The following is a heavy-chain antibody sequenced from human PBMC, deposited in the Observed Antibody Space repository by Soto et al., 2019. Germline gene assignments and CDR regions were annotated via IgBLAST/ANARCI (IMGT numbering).Heavy chain of an antibody. CDR1: GFTFTNYG. Sequence: QVQLVESGGGVVQPGRSLRLSCAASGFTFTNYGMHWDRQAPGKGLEWVAVIWYDENNKYYADSVKGRVAISKDNSQNPAYLPMNNLRPEDTAVYYCARDLYGGSLYYFDSWGQGTLVTVSS. V-gene: IGHV3-33*01. D-gene: IGHD1-26*01. CDR2: IWYDENNK. CDR3: ARDLYGGSLYYFDS. J-gene: IGHJ4*02.